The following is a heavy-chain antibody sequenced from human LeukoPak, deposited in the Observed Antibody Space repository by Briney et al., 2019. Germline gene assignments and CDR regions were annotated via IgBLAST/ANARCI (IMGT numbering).Heavy chain of an antibody. V-gene: IGHV3-21*01. CDR3: ARDNNYYDSSGYYYGGGYFDY. Sequence: PGGSLRLSCAASGFTFSSYSMNWVRQAPGKGLEWVSSISSSSSYIYYADSVKGRFTISRDNAKNSLYLQMNSLRAEDTAVYYCARDNNYYDSSGYYYGGGYFDYWGQGTLVTVSS. CDR2: ISSSSSYI. D-gene: IGHD3-22*01. CDR1: GFTFSSYS. J-gene: IGHJ4*02.